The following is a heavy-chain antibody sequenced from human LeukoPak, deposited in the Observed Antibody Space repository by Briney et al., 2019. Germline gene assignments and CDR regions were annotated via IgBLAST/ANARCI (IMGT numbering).Heavy chain of an antibody. V-gene: IGHV1-69*04. J-gene: IGHJ4*02. CDR1: GGPFSNHA. CDR3: ARGRGSRTGFNGDYLDY. Sequence: SVKVSCKTSGGPFSNHAINWVPQAPGHGLEWVGRITPILGLRNYAQKFQGRVTITADKSTTTVSMDLTSLTSEDTAVYFCARGRGSRTGFNGDYLDYWGQGTLVTVTS. CDR2: ITPILGLR. D-gene: IGHD3/OR15-3a*01.